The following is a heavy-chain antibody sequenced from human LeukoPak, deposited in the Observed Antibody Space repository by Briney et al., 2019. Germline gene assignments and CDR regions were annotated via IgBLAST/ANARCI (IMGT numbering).Heavy chain of an antibody. CDR1: GYTFTSYY. D-gene: IGHD4/OR15-4a*01. Sequence: ASVKVSCKASGYTFTSYYIHWVRQAPGQGLEWMGIINPSGGTTTYTQKFQSRVTMTRDTSTSTVYMELSSLRSEDTAVYYCARGTNYGDSDYWGQGTLVTVSS. CDR3: ARGTNYGDSDY. CDR2: INPSGGTT. J-gene: IGHJ4*02. V-gene: IGHV1-46*01.